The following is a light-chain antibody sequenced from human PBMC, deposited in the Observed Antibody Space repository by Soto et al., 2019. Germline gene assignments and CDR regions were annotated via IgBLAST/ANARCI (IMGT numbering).Light chain of an antibody. CDR2: DTS. CDR3: QQRSYWRST. CDR1: QSVSSNY. J-gene: IGKJ1*01. Sequence: GLTLSSCTLSMYPGERATLSCSASQSVSSNYLAWYQQKPGQAPRLLIYDTSKRAPGVPARFIGSGSGTAFTLTIDIVEPEDYAIYYCQQRSYWRSTFGQGTKLDI. V-gene: IGKV3D-20*02.